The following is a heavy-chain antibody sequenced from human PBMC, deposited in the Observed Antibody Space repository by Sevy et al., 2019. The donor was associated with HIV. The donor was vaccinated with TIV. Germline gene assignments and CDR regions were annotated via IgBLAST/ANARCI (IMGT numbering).Heavy chain of an antibody. D-gene: IGHD2-2*01. CDR2: IIPIFGTA. Sequence: ASVKVSCKASGGTFSSYAISWVRQAPGQGLEWMGGIIPIFGTANYAQKFQGRVTITADESTSTAYMELSSLRSEDTAVYYCARADAVVVVPAATGYYGMDVWGQGTTVTVSS. CDR1: GGTFSSYA. CDR3: ARADAVVVVPAATGYYGMDV. V-gene: IGHV1-69*13. J-gene: IGHJ6*02.